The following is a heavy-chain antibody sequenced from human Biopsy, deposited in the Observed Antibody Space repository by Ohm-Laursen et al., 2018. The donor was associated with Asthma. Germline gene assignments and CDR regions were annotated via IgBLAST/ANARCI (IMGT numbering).Heavy chain of an antibody. D-gene: IGHD3-10*01. Sequence: ASVKVSCKTSGYTFNSAGITWARQAPGQGLEWMGWISVYNGNTKVAQKLQDRVTMITDTSTSTAYMELRSLRSDDTAVYFCARAVDYSHYYGIDVWGQATTVTVS. V-gene: IGHV1-18*01. J-gene: IGHJ6*02. CDR3: ARAVDYSHYYGIDV. CDR2: ISVYNGNT. CDR1: GYTFNSAG.